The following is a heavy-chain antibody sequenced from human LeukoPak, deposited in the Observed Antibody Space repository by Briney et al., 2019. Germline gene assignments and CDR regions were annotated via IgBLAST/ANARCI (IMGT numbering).Heavy chain of an antibody. J-gene: IGHJ6*03. CDR1: GYTFTSYG. CDR2: ISAYNGNT. Sequence: ASVKVSCKASGYTFTSYGISWVRQAPGQALEWMGWISAYNGNTNYAQKLQGRVTMTTDTSTSTAYMELRSLRSDDTAVYYCARGGEYYYGSGSSLLSYYYYYMDVWGKGTTVTVSS. CDR3: ARGGEYYYGSGSSLLSYYYYYMDV. D-gene: IGHD3-10*01. V-gene: IGHV1-18*01.